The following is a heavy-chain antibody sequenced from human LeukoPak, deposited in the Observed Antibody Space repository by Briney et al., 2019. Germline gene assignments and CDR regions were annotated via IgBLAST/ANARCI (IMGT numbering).Heavy chain of an antibody. Sequence: SETLSLTCTVSRGSISDYYWSWIRQPPGEGLEWIGYIYHSGSTNYNPSLKSRVTISLDTSKNQFSLNLNYVTAADTAVYYCARELKVGNTGYYFDYWGQGTLVTVSS. CDR2: IYHSGST. CDR3: ARELKVGNTGYYFDY. V-gene: IGHV4-59*01. J-gene: IGHJ4*02. CDR1: RGSISDYY. D-gene: IGHD2/OR15-2a*01.